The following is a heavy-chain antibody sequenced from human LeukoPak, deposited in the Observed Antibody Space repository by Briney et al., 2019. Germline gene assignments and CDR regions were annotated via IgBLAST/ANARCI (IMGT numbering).Heavy chain of an antibody. Sequence: ASVKVSCKASGYTFTTYTLHWVRQAPGQRLQWMGCINTGNGNTKYSQEFQGRVTITRDTSASTAYMELSSLNSEDMAVYYCARGAKFRSYGSGTYYTSLPFDPWGQGTLVSVSS. V-gene: IGHV1-3*03. CDR1: GYTFTTYT. J-gene: IGHJ5*02. CDR3: ARGAKFRSYGSGTYYTSLPFDP. CDR2: INTGNGNT. D-gene: IGHD3-10*01.